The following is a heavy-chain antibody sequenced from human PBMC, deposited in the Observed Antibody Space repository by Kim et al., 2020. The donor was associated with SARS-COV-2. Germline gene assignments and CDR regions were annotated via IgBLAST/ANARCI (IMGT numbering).Heavy chain of an antibody. Sequence: SETLSLTCTVSGGSISSSSYYWGWIRQPPGKGLEWIGSIYYSGSTYYNPSLKSRVTISVDTSKNQFSLKLSSVTAADTAVYYCARERVGTSHYWGQGTL. D-gene: IGHD1-26*01. J-gene: IGHJ4*02. V-gene: IGHV4-39*07. CDR1: GGSISSSSYY. CDR3: ARERVGTSHY. CDR2: IYYSGST.